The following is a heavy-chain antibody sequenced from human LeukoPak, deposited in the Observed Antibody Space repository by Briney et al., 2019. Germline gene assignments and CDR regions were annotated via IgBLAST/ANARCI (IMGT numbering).Heavy chain of an antibody. CDR3: AKGDILTGSLDY. J-gene: IGHJ4*02. Sequence: GGSLRLSCAASGFTFDDYAMHWVRQAPGKGLEWVSGISWNSGSIGYADSVKGRFTISRDNAKNSLYLQMNSLRAEDTALYYCAKGDILTGSLDYWGQGTLVTVSS. CDR1: GFTFDDYA. CDR2: ISWNSGSI. V-gene: IGHV3-9*01. D-gene: IGHD3-9*01.